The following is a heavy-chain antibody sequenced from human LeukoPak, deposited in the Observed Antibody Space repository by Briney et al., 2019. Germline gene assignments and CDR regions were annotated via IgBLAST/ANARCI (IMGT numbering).Heavy chain of an antibody. CDR2: IYYSGST. D-gene: IGHD6-19*01. V-gene: IGHV4-30-4*01. J-gene: IGHJ4*02. Sequence: SETLSLTCTVSGGSISSGDYYWSWIRQPPGKGLEWIGYIYYSGSTYYNPSLKSRVTISVDTSKNQFSLKLSSVTAADTAVYYCARVEGGSGWYYFDYWGQGTLVTVS. CDR1: GGSISSGDYY. CDR3: ARVEGGSGWYYFDY.